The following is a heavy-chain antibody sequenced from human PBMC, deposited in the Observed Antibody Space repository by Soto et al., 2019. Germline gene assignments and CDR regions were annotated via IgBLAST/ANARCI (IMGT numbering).Heavy chain of an antibody. V-gene: IGHV3-30*18. CDR3: VKGDLDTAVVNSPDAFDF. CDR2: ISYDGDNK. Sequence: SGGSLRLSCEASGFMFNDYGMHWVRQAPGKGLDWVAVISYDGDNKYYAQSVKGRFTISRDNSKNTLFLHMDSLRHEDTAVYHCVKGDLDTAVVNSPDAFDFWGQGTMVTVSS. D-gene: IGHD5-18*01. J-gene: IGHJ3*01. CDR1: GFMFNDYG.